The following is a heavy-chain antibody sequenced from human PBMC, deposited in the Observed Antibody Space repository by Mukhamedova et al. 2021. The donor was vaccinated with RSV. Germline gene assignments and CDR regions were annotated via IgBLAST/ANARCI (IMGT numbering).Heavy chain of an antibody. V-gene: IGHV4-4*02. D-gene: IGHD2-15*01. CDR3: ARVGYCSGGSCLPYYYYGMDV. CDR2: GST. J-gene: IGHJ6*02. Sequence: GSTNYNPSLKSRVTISVDKSKNQFSVKLSSVTAADTAVYYCARVGYCSGGSCLPYYYYGMDVWAQGTTVTVSS.